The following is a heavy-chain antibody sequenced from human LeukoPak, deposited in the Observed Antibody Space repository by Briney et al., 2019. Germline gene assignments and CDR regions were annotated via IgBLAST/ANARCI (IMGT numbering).Heavy chain of an antibody. CDR1: GYTFTGYY. J-gene: IGHJ4*02. CDR3: ARDRAVATIGGVDY. D-gene: IGHD5-12*01. V-gene: IGHV1-2*02. CDR2: INPNSGGT. Sequence: ASVKVSCKASGYTFTGYYMHWVRQAPGQGLEWMGWINPNSGGTNYAQKFQGRVTMTRDTSISTAYMELSRLRSDDTAVYYCARDRAVATIGGVDYWGQGTLVAVSS.